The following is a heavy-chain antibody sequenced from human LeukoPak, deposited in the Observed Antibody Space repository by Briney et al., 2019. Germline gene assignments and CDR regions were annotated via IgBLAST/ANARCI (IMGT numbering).Heavy chain of an antibody. CDR3: ARGWIQLGDAFDI. J-gene: IGHJ3*02. CDR1: GGSISSYY. D-gene: IGHD5-18*01. V-gene: IGHV4-59*12. CDR2: IYYSGST. Sequence: PSETPSLTCTVSGGSISSYYWSWIRQPPGKGLEWIGYIYYSGSTNYNPSLKSRVTISVDRSKNQFSLKLSSVTAADTAVYYCARGWIQLGDAFDIWGQGTMVTVSS.